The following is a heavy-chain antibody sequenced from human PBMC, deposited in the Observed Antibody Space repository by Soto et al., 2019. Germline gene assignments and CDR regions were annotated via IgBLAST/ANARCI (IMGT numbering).Heavy chain of an antibody. D-gene: IGHD1-26*01. Sequence: EVQLVESGGGLVKPGGSLRLSCAASGFTFSSYSMNWVRQAPGKGLEWVSSISSSSSYIYYADSVKGRFTISRDNAKNSLYLQMNSLRAEDTAVYYCARDGYHSGSLQERGYRGQGTLVTVSS. CDR3: ARDGYHSGSLQERGY. J-gene: IGHJ4*02. V-gene: IGHV3-21*01. CDR1: GFTFSSYS. CDR2: ISSSSSYI.